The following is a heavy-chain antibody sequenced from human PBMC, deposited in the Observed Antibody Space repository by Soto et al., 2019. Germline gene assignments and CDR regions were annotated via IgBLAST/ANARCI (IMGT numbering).Heavy chain of an antibody. CDR2: INPNSGDT. CDR3: ARDRRYYSDRSGYYREEDACDI. CDR1: GYTFTGYY. D-gene: IGHD3-22*01. Sequence: QVQLVQSGAEVKKPGASVKVSCKSSGYTFTGYYMPWVRQAPGQVLEWMGWINPNSGDTKYAQKYKGRVTMTRDTSISTAFMELSRLRSDDTAVYYCARDRRYYSDRSGYYREEDACDIGGQGTMVTVSS. J-gene: IGHJ3*02. V-gene: IGHV1-2*02.